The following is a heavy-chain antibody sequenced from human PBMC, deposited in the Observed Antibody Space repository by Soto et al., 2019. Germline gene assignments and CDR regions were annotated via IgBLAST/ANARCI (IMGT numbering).Heavy chain of an antibody. J-gene: IGHJ2*01. CDR3: ARDKYYSPWYFDL. D-gene: IGHD1-26*01. V-gene: IGHV1-18*04. Sequence: ASVKVSCKASGYTFSSYGISWGRQAPGQGLEWMGWISAYNGNTNYAQKLQGRVTMTTDTSTSTAYMELRSLTSDDTAVYYCARDKYYSPWYFDLWGRGTLVSVSS. CDR1: GYTFSSYG. CDR2: ISAYNGNT.